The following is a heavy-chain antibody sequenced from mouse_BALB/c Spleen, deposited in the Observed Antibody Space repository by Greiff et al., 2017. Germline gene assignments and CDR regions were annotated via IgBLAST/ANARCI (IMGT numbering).Heavy chain of an antibody. CDR2: IAPGSGST. CDR3: ALYYGYYVGAMDY. Sequence: ELVKPGASVKLSCKASGYTFTSYWINWIKQRPGQGLEWIGRIAPGSGSTYYNEMFKGKATLTVDTSSSTAYIQLSSLSSDDSAVYFCALYYGYYVGAMDYWGQGTSVTVSS. J-gene: IGHJ4*01. CDR1: GYTFTSYW. D-gene: IGHD2-3*01. V-gene: IGHV1S41*01.